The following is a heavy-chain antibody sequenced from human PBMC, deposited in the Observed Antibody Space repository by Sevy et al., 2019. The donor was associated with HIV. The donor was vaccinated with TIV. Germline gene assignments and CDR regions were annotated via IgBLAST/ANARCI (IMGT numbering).Heavy chain of an antibody. CDR1: AFNISNYW. CDR3: SKGGLSHFDY. D-gene: IGHD1-26*01. CDR2: ISSDGNVT. J-gene: IGHJ4*02. V-gene: IGHV3-74*01. Sequence: GGSLRLSCAASAFNISNYWMHWVRQAPGKGLVWVSWISSDGNVTSSADSVKGRFTISRDNANNILYLQMNSLRAEDTAVYYCSKGGLSHFDYWGRGTLVTVSS.